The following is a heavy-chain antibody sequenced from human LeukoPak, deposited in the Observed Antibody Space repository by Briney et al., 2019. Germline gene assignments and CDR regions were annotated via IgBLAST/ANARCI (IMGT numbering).Heavy chain of an antibody. CDR3: ARDLSGGGSGSYFYYYYYMDV. CDR1: GGTFSSYD. CDR2: INPNSGGT. J-gene: IGHJ6*03. V-gene: IGHV1-2*02. Sequence: ASVKVSCKASGGTFSSYDISWVRQAPGQGLEWMGWINPNSGGTNYAQKFQGRVTMTRDTSISTAYMELSRLRSDDTAVYYCARDLSGGGSGSYFYYYYYMDVWGKGTTVTVSS. D-gene: IGHD3-10*01.